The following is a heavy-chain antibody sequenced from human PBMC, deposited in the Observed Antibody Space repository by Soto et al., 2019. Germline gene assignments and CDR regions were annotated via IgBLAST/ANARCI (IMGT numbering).Heavy chain of an antibody. D-gene: IGHD3-22*01. V-gene: IGHV3-64D*08. CDR1: GFTFSSYA. CDR2: ISSNGGST. Sequence: GGSLRLSCSASGFTFSSYAMHWVRQAPGKGLEYVSAISSNGGSTYYADSVKGRFTISRDNSKNTLYLQMSSLRAEDTAVYYCVKDRVVVITRGGFDYWGQGTLVTVSS. J-gene: IGHJ4*02. CDR3: VKDRVVVITRGGFDY.